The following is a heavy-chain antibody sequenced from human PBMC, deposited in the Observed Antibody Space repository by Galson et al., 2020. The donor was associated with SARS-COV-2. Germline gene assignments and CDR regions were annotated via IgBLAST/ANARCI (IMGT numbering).Heavy chain of an antibody. CDR1: GGSISSSNW. Sequence: ASETLSLTCAVSGGSISSSNWWSWVRQPPGKGLEWIGEIYHSGSTNYNPSLKSRVTISVDKSKNQFSLKLSSVTAADTAVYYCARDGLDTAMVTGNLANGGTNYYYYGMDVWGQGTTVTVSS. J-gene: IGHJ6*02. D-gene: IGHD5-18*01. CDR3: ARDGLDTAMVTGNLANGGTNYYYYGMDV. CDR2: IYHSGST. V-gene: IGHV4-4*02.